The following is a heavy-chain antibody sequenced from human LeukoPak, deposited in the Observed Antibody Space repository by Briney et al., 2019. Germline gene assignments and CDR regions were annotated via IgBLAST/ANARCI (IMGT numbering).Heavy chain of an antibody. D-gene: IGHD3-3*01. J-gene: IGHJ4*02. CDR2: ISAYNGNT. CDR3: ARFRERITIFGVALGYTFDY. V-gene: IGHV1-18*01. Sequence: ASVKVSCKASGYTFTSYGISWVRQAPGQGLEWMGWISAYNGNTNYAQKLQGRVTMTTDTSTSTAYMELRSLRSDDTAVYYCARFRERITIFGVALGYTFDYWGQGTLVTVSS. CDR1: GYTFTSYG.